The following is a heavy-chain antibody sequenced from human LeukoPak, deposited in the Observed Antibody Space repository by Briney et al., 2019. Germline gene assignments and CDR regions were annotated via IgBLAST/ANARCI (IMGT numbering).Heavy chain of an antibody. J-gene: IGHJ4*02. CDR3: ARYVPCGGDCYPHFDY. V-gene: IGHV3-21*01. D-gene: IGHD2-21*02. Sequence: GGSLRLSCAASGFTFSSYSMNWVRQAPGKGLEWVSSISSSSSYIYYADSVKGRFTISRDNAKNSLYLQMNSLRAEDTAVYYCARYVPCGGDCYPHFDYWGQGTLVTVSS. CDR1: GFTFSSYS. CDR2: ISSSSSYI.